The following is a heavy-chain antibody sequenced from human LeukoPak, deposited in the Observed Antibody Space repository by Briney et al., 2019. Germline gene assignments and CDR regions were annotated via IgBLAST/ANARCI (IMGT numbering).Heavy chain of an antibody. Sequence: SETLSLTCAVYGGSFSGYYWSWIRQPPGKGLEWIGEINHSGSTNYNPSLKGRVTISVDTSKNQFSLKLSSVTAADTAVYYCARGSLGAGTMVRGVLDYWGQGTLVTVSS. CDR2: INHSGST. V-gene: IGHV4-34*01. CDR1: GGSFSGYY. J-gene: IGHJ4*02. CDR3: ARGSLGAGTMVRGVLDY. D-gene: IGHD3-10*01.